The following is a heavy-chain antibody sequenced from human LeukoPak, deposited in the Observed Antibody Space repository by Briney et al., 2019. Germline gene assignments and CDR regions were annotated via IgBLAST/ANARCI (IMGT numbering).Heavy chain of an antibody. CDR2: IYYSGST. V-gene: IGHV4-61*01. CDR3: ARTTEGGYTYDYFYYYYMDV. D-gene: IGHD5-18*01. CDR1: SGSISSGSYY. J-gene: IGHJ6*03. Sequence: SETLSLTCTVSSGSISSGSYYWSWIRQPPGKGLEWIGYIYYSGSTNYNPSLKSRVTISVDLSKNQFSLKLSSVTAADTAVYYCARTTEGGYTYDYFYYYYMDVWGKGTTVTISS.